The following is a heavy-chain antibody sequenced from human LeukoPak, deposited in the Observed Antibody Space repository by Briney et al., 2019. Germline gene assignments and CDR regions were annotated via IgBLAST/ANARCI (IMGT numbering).Heavy chain of an antibody. J-gene: IGHJ6*02. D-gene: IGHD2-15*01. CDR3: AREWTQHGGGGFYGMDV. V-gene: IGHV3-48*04. CDR1: GCPFNVYN. CDR2: LTRCCGGI. Sequence: PGGSLSLSCAASGCPFNVYNMHWVRQARGKGLEGVSYLTRCCGGICCAGSAKGRFTMCRDNAMNSLYLQMNSLNAEDTAVYYCAREWTQHGGGGFYGMDVWGQGTTVTVSS.